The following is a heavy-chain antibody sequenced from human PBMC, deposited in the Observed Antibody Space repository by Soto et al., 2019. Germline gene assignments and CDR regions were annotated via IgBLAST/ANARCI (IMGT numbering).Heavy chain of an antibody. CDR3: AMIPTFMVRTPGDH. D-gene: IGHD3-10*01. CDR1: GFRFSDSA. Sequence: EVQLLESGGDLVQPGGSLRLSCTTSGFRFSDSAMDWVRQAPGKGLEWVSSIGFTTTYYADSVKGRFIITRDNSKNTVYLQRNNLRGEDTAVYDCAMIPTFMVRTPGDHWGQGTPVIVSS. CDR2: IGFTTT. V-gene: IGHV3-23*01. J-gene: IGHJ4*02.